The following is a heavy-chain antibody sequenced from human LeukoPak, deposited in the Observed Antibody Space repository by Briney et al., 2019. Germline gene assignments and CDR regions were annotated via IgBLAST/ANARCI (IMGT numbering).Heavy chain of an antibody. V-gene: IGHV4-34*01. J-gene: IGHJ4*02. Sequence: SETLSLTCAVYGGSFSGYYWSWIRQPPGKGLEWIGEINHSGSTNYNPSPKSRVTISVDTSKNQFSLKLSSVTAADTAVYYCASGRYDFWSGPSYFDYWGQGTLVTVSS. D-gene: IGHD3-3*01. CDR2: INHSGST. CDR1: GGSFSGYY. CDR3: ASGRYDFWSGPSYFDY.